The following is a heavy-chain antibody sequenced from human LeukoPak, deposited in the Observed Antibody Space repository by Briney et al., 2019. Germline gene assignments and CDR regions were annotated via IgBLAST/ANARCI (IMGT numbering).Heavy chain of an antibody. CDR1: GGSISSYY. CDR2: IYYSGST. J-gene: IGHJ5*02. D-gene: IGHD6-13*01. Sequence: SETLSLTCTVSGGSISSYYWSWIRQPPGKGLGWIGYIYYSGSTDYNPSLKSRVTISVDTSKNQFSLKLSSVTAADTAVYYCAREEGGSSWYNWFDPWGQGTLVTVSS. V-gene: IGHV4-59*01. CDR3: AREEGGSSWYNWFDP.